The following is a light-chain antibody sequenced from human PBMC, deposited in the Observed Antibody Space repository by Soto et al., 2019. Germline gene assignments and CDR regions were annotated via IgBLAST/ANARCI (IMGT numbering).Light chain of an antibody. CDR1: QSVSSS. CDR2: DAS. J-gene: IGKJ4*01. CDR3: KQRSNWPPLT. Sequence: EIVLTQSPATLSLSPGERATLSCRASQSVSSSLAWYQQKPGQAPRLLIYDASNRATGIPARFSGSGFGTDFTLAISSLEPEDFAVYYCKQRSNWPPLTFGGGTKVEIK. V-gene: IGKV3-11*01.